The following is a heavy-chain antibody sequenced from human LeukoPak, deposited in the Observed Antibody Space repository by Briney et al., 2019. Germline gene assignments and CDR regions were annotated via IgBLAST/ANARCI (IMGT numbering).Heavy chain of an antibody. CDR3: AREAAFDI. Sequence: GGSLRLSCAASGFTFDDYAMHWVRQAPGKGLEWVSLISGDGDSTYYADSVKDRFTISRDNSKNSLYLQMNSLRAEDTAVYYCAREAAFDIWGQGTMVTVSS. J-gene: IGHJ3*02. V-gene: IGHV3-43*02. CDR1: GFTFDDYA. CDR2: ISGDGDST.